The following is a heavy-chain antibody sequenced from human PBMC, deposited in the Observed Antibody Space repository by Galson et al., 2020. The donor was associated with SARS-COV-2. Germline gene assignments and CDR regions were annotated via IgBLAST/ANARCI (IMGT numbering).Heavy chain of an antibody. J-gene: IGHJ3*01. CDR1: AYFITTPYY. CDR3: ARPYSTGWHDAFDV. V-gene: IGHV4-38-2*02. Sequence: ASETLSLTRTVSAYFITTPYYWGWLRYPPGKRLQWIGIIYHRGSTYYNPSLKSRVTISLDTSKNQFTMRLSSVTAADAALYYCARPYSTGWHDAFDVWGQGTMVTVSS. CDR2: IYHRGST. D-gene: IGHD6-19*01.